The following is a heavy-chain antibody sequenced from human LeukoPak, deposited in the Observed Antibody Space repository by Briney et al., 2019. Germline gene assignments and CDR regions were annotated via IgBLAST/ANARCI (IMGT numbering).Heavy chain of an antibody. CDR1: GFTFSSYS. Sequence: PGGSLRLSCAASGFTFSSYSMNWVRQAPGKGLEWVSSISSSSSYIYYADSVKGRFTISRDNAKNSLYLQMNSLRAEDTAVYYCARGSTHWSGYDEGSFDYWGQGTLVTVSS. D-gene: IGHD5-12*01. CDR2: ISSSSSYI. V-gene: IGHV3-21*01. CDR3: ARGSTHWSGYDEGSFDY. J-gene: IGHJ4*02.